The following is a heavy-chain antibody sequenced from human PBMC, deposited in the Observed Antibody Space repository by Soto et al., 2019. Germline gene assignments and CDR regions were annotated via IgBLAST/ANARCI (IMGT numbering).Heavy chain of an antibody. V-gene: IGHV4-31*03. Sequence: QVQLQESGPGLVKPSQTLSLTCTVSGGSISSGGYYWNWIRQHPGKGLEWIGYIYYIASTYSNPSLKSRVTISLATSKNQFSLKLSSVTAADTAVYYCARSVFPWGQGTLVSVSS. J-gene: IGHJ5*02. CDR2: IYYIAST. CDR1: GGSISSGGYY. CDR3: ARSVFP.